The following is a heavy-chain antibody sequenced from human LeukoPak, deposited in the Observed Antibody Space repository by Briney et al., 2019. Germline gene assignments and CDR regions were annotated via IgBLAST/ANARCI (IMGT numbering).Heavy chain of an antibody. V-gene: IGHV1-18*01. CDR1: GYTFTSYG. J-gene: IGHJ4*02. Sequence: ASVKVSCKASGYTFTSYGISWVRQAPGQGLEWMGWISAYNGNTNYAQKPQGRVTMTTDTSTSTAYMELRSLRSDDTAVYYCARGAYSGSSESYFDYWGQGTLVTVSS. CDR2: ISAYNGNT. CDR3: ARGAYSGSSESYFDY. D-gene: IGHD1-26*01.